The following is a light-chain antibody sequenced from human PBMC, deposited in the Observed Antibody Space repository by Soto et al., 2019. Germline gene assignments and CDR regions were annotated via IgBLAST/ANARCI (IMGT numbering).Light chain of an antibody. J-gene: IGKJ4*01. Sequence: EIVLTQSPGTLSLSPGERATLSCRASQSVSSYLAWYQQKPGQAPRLLIYGASSRATGIPDRFSGSGSGTDFTLTISRLQREDFAVYYCQQYSSSPLTFGGGTKV. V-gene: IGKV3-20*01. CDR3: QQYSSSPLT. CDR1: QSVSSY. CDR2: GAS.